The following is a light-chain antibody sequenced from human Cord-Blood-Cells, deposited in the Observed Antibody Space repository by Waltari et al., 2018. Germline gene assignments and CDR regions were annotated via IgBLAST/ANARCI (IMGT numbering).Light chain of an antibody. J-gene: IGKJ2*01. V-gene: IGKV1-5*03. CDR1: QSISSW. Sequence: DIQMTQSPSTLSASVGDRVNITCRASQSISSWLVWYQQKPGKAPKLLIYKASSLESGVPSRFSGSGSGTEFTLTISSLQPDDFATYYCQQYNSYRYTFGQGTKLEIK. CDR3: QQYNSYRYT. CDR2: KAS.